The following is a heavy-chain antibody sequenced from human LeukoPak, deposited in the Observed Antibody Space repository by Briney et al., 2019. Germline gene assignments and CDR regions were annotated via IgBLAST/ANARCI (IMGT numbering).Heavy chain of an antibody. D-gene: IGHD1-1*01. CDR3: ARDQRGLDPRTNYFDY. Sequence: PGGSLRLSCAASGFTFSSYAMHWVRQAPGKGLEWVAVISYDGSNKYYADSVKGRFTISRDNSKNTLYLQMNSLRAEDTAVYYCARDQRGLDPRTNYFDYWGQGTLVTVSS. CDR2: ISYDGSNK. V-gene: IGHV3-30-3*01. J-gene: IGHJ4*02. CDR1: GFTFSSYA.